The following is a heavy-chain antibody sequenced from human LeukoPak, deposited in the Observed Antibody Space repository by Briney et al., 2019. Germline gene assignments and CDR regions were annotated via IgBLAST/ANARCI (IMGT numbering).Heavy chain of an antibody. V-gene: IGHV3-23*01. D-gene: IGHD3-10*01. CDR3: CLWFNNWFDP. CDR2: ISSSSGST. Sequence: GGSLRLSCAASGFTFSSYAMSWVRQAPGKGLEWVPGISSSSGSTDYADSVKGRFTISRDNSKNTLYLQMNSLRAEDTAVYYCCLWFNNWFDPWGQGTLVTVSS. CDR1: GFTFSSYA. J-gene: IGHJ5*02.